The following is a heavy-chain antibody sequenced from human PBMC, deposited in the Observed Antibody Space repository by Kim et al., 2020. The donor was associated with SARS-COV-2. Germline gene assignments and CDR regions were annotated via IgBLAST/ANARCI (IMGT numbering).Heavy chain of an antibody. V-gene: IGHV3-66*01. J-gene: IGHJ4*02. Sequence: GGSLRLSCAASGFTVSSNYMSWVRQAPGKGLEWASVIYSGGGTYYADSVKGRFTISRDNSKNTLYLQMNSLRAEDTAVYYCARGEGDFWWWYFDYWGQGTLVTVSS. CDR2: IYSGGGT. CDR3: ARGEGDFWWWYFDY. D-gene: IGHD3-3*01. CDR1: GFTVSSNY.